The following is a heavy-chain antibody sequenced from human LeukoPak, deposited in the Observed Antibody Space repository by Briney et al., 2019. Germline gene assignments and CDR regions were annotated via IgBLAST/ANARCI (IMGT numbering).Heavy chain of an antibody. CDR3: AREAEDGYNSFFGY. Sequence: SETLSLTCAVYGGSFSGYYWSWIRQPPGKGLEWIGEINHSGSTNYNPSLKSRVTISVDTSKNQFSLKLSSVTAADTAVYYCAREAEDGYNSFFGYWGQGTLVTVSS. V-gene: IGHV4-34*01. D-gene: IGHD5-24*01. CDR1: GGSFSGYY. J-gene: IGHJ4*02. CDR2: INHSGST.